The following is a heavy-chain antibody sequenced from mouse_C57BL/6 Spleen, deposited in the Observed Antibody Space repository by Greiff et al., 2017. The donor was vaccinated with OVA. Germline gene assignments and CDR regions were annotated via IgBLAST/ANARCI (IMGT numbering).Heavy chain of an antibody. CDR2: INPNNGGT. J-gene: IGHJ4*01. CDR1: GYTFTDYY. V-gene: IGHV1-26*01. Sequence: EVQLQQSGPELVKPGASVKISCKASGYTFTDYYMNWVKQSHGKSLEWIGDINPNNGGTSYNQKFKGKATLTVDKSSSTAYMELRSLTSEDSAVYYCARSTVVGGEYYYAMDYWGQGTSVTVSS. D-gene: IGHD1-1*01. CDR3: ARSTVVGGEYYYAMDY.